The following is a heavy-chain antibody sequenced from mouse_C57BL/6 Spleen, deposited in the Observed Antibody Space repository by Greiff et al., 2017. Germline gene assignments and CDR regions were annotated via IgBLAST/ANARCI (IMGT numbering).Heavy chain of an antibody. CDR1: GFTFSSYG. CDR3: ARNNSPYYYGSSYALDY. V-gene: IGHV5-6*01. CDR2: ISSGGSYT. Sequence: EVQLVESGGDLVKPGGSLKLSCAASGFTFSSYGLSWVRQTPDKRLEWVSTISSGGSYTYYPDSVKGRFTISRDNAKYTLYLQMSSLKSEDTAMYYCARNNSPYYYGSSYALDYWGQGTSVTVSS. J-gene: IGHJ4*01. D-gene: IGHD1-1*01.